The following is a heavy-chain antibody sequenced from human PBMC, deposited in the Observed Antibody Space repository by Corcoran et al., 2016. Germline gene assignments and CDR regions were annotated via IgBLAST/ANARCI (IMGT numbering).Heavy chain of an antibody. Sequence: QVQVVESGGGVVQPGMSLRLSCAPSGFAFSSYGMHWARQAPGRGLEWVTGIWYDGRDEYYADSVKGRVTISRDNSKNTLYLQMNSLRVEDTAVYYLARDNCGSISCFDYWGQGTLVTVSS. D-gene: IGHD2-2*01. CDR3: ARDNCGSISCFDY. V-gene: IGHV3-33*01. J-gene: IGHJ4*02. CDR1: GFAFSSYG. CDR2: IWYDGRDE.